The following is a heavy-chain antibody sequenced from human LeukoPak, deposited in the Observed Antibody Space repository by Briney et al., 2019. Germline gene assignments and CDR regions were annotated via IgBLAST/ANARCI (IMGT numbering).Heavy chain of an antibody. J-gene: IGHJ4*02. CDR1: GYTFTGYY. CDR3: ARDRPAAGTGHDY. D-gene: IGHD6-13*01. Sequence: ASVKVSCKASGYTFTGYYMHWVRQAPGQGLEWMGWINPNSGGTNYAQKFQGRVTMTRDTSISTAYMELSRLRSDDTAVYYCARDRPAAGTGHDYWGQGTLVTVSS. CDR2: INPNSGGT. V-gene: IGHV1-2*02.